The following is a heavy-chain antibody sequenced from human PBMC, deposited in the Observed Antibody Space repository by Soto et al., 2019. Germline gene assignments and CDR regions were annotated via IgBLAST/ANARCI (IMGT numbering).Heavy chain of an antibody. CDR1: GGSISSYY. Sequence: QVQLQESGPGLVKPSETLSLTCTVSGGSISSYYWSWIRQPPGKGLEWIGYIYYSGSTNYNPSLKRRVTISVDTSKNQFSLKLSSVTAADTAVYYCARVPFAPKLVYFDYWGQGTLVTVSS. V-gene: IGHV4-59*01. CDR3: ARVPFAPKLVYFDY. J-gene: IGHJ4*02. CDR2: IYYSGST.